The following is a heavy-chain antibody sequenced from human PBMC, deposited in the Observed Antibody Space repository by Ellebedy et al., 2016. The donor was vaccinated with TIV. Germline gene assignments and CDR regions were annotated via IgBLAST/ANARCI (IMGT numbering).Heavy chain of an antibody. Sequence: GGSLRLXXAASGFTFSSFSMNWVRQAPGKGLEWVSYISSSSSTIYYADSVKGRFTISRDNAKNSLYLQMNSLRDEDTAVYYCARDHLHYDFWSGYYTGIPFDYWGQGTLVTVSS. CDR1: GFTFSSFS. J-gene: IGHJ4*02. CDR2: ISSSSSTI. D-gene: IGHD3-3*01. V-gene: IGHV3-48*02. CDR3: ARDHLHYDFWSGYYTGIPFDY.